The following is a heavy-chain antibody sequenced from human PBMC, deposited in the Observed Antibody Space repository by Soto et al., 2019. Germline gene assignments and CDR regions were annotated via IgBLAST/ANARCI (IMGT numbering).Heavy chain of an antibody. CDR1: GFTFTSYG. J-gene: IGHJ4*02. D-gene: IGHD2-8*01. Sequence: APVKVSCKASGFTFTSYGISWVRPAPGQGLEWMGWISAYNGNTNYAQKLQGRVTMTTDTSTSTAYMELRSLRSDDTAVYYCARDHCTNGVCYTGYWGQGTLVTVSS. CDR2: ISAYNGNT. V-gene: IGHV1-18*01. CDR3: ARDHCTNGVCYTGY.